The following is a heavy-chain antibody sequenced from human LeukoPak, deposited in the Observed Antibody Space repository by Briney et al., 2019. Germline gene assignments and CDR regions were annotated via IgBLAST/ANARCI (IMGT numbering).Heavy chain of an antibody. V-gene: IGHV3-74*01. D-gene: IGHD2-8*02. CDR1: GFIFSNYW. CDR3: ARDGISCTGGHCYFAS. Sequence: QPGGSLRLSCATSGFIFSNYWMHWVRQAPGKGLVWVSRINEDGSSKTYADSVKGRFTISRDNAMNTLYLQMNGLRPEHTAIYYCARDGISCTGGHCYFASWGQGTLVTVSS. J-gene: IGHJ4*02. CDR2: INEDGSSK.